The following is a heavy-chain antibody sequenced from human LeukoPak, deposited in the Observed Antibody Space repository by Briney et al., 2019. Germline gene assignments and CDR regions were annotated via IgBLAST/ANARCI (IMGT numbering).Heavy chain of an antibody. CDR2: IYYSGST. CDR1: GGSISSYY. CDR3: ARDGVVAAVFDY. D-gene: IGHD2-15*01. Sequence: SETLSLTCTVSGGSISSYYWSWIRQPPGKGLEWIGYIYYSGSTNYNPSLKSRVTISVDTSKNQFSLKLSSVTAADTAVYYCARDGVVAAVFDYWGQGTLVTVSS. J-gene: IGHJ4*02. V-gene: IGHV4-59*01.